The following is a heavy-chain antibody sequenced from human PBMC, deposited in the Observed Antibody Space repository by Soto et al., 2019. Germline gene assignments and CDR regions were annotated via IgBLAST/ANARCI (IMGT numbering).Heavy chain of an antibody. CDR1: GFTFDDYG. CDR2: ISYDGSNK. V-gene: IGHV3-30*18. CDR3: AKDFRGPMIGDAFDI. Sequence: GGSLRLSCAASGFTFDDYGMHWVRQAPGKGLEWVAVISYDGSNKYYADSVKGRFTISRDNSKNTLYLQMNSLRAEDTAVYYCAKDFRGPMIGDAFDIWGQGTMVTVSS. D-gene: IGHD3-22*01. J-gene: IGHJ3*02.